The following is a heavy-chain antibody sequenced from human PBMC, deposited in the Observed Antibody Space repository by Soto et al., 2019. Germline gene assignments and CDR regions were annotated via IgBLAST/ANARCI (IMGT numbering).Heavy chain of an antibody. V-gene: IGHV3-23*01. D-gene: IGHD5-12*01. CDR3: AKASGEMATIFDY. J-gene: IGHJ4*02. CDR1: GLTFSSYA. CDR2: ISGSGGST. Sequence: GGSLTLSCAASGLTFSSYAMSWVRQAPGKGLEWVSAISGSGGSTYYADSVKGRFTISRDNSKNTLYLQMNSLRAEDTAVYYCAKASGEMATIFDYWVQGTLVTVSS.